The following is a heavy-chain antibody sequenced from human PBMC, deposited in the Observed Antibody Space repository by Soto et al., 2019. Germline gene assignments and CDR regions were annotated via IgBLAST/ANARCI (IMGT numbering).Heavy chain of an antibody. V-gene: IGHV3-30*18. CDR1: GFTFSSYG. CDR2: ISYDGSNK. D-gene: IGHD3-22*01. Sequence: GGSLRLSCAASGFTFSSYGMHWVRQAPGKGLEWVAVISYDGSNKYYADSVKGRFTISRDNSKNTLYLQMNSLRAEDTAVYYCAKPDSSGYTPDYWGQGTLVTVSS. CDR3: AKPDSSGYTPDY. J-gene: IGHJ4*02.